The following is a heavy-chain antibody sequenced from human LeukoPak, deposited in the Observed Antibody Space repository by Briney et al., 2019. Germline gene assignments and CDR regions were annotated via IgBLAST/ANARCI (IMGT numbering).Heavy chain of an antibody. J-gene: IGHJ4*02. CDR2: IRYEGSNK. Sequence: PGRSLRLSCAASGFTFSNFGMHWVRQAPDKGLEWVAFIRYEGSNKYYADSVKGRFTISRDNSKNTLYLQMNSLRAEDTAVYYCANDIVSADYWGQGTLVTVSS. CDR3: ANDIVSADY. V-gene: IGHV3-30*02. CDR1: GFTFSNFG. D-gene: IGHD2-21*01.